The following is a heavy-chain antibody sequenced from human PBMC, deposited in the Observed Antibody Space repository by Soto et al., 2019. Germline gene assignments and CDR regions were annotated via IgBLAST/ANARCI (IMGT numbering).Heavy chain of an antibody. J-gene: IGHJ4*02. CDR3: ASSVPATAIRDNFDY. D-gene: IGHD2-2*02. CDR1: GYTFTSYY. Sequence: ASVKVSCKASGYTFTSYYMHWVRQAPGQGLEWMGIINPSGGSTSYAQKFQGRVTMTRDTSTSTVYMELSSLRSEDTAVYYCASSVPATAIRDNFDYWGQGTLVTVSS. V-gene: IGHV1-46*03. CDR2: INPSGGST.